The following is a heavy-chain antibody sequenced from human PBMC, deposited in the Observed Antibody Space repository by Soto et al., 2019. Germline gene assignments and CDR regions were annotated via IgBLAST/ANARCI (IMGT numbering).Heavy chain of an antibody. V-gene: IGHV1-69*01. Sequence: QVQLVQSGAEVKKPGSSVKVSCKTSGGTFSSFAINWVRQAPGQGLEWMGGTIPLVGTTDYAQKFQGRVTITADESTGTVYMELSSLRSEDTALYYCAEIVGATNGWFDPWGQGTLVTVSS. J-gene: IGHJ5*02. CDR2: TIPLVGTT. CDR1: GGTFSSFA. D-gene: IGHD1-26*01. CDR3: AEIVGATNGWFDP.